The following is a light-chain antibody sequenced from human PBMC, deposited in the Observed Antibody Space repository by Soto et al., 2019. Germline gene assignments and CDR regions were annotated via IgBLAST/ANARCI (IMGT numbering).Light chain of an antibody. CDR3: QQYSHLIT. CDR1: QYISNY. V-gene: IGKV1-33*01. Sequence: DIQMTQSPSSLSASVGDRVTVTCHASQYISNYLNWYQQKLGKAPKLLIYDASNLETGVPSRFSGSGSGTDFTFTISSLQPGDIATYYCQQYSHLITFGQGTRLEI. J-gene: IGKJ5*01. CDR2: DAS.